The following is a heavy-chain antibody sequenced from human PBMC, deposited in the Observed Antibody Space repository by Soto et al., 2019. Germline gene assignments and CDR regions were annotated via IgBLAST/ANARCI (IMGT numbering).Heavy chain of an antibody. D-gene: IGHD3-10*01. CDR1: GGSISSSSYY. V-gene: IGHV4-39*01. CDR3: QLVGSDDAFDI. CDR2: IYYSGST. Sequence: SETLSLTCTVSGGSISSSSYYWGWIRQPPGKGLEWIGSIYYSGSTYYNPSLKSRVTISVDTSKNQFSLKLSSVTAADTAVYYCQLVGSDDAFDIWGQGTMVTVSS. J-gene: IGHJ3*02.